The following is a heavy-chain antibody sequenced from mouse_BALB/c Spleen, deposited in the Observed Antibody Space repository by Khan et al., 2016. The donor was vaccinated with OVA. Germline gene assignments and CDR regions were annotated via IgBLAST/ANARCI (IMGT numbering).Heavy chain of an antibody. Sequence: EVELVESGGGLVQPGGTLKLSCATSGFTFSDFYMCWVRQTPEKRLEWVAYISNGGGSSYYPDTVKGRFTISRDNATNTLYLQLSRLTSEDTAIYYCARRGDVYSWFTYWGQGTLVTVSA. CDR2: ISNGGGSS. J-gene: IGHJ3*01. CDR3: ARRGDVYSWFTY. D-gene: IGHD2-3*01. V-gene: IGHV5-12*02. CDR1: GFTFSDFY.